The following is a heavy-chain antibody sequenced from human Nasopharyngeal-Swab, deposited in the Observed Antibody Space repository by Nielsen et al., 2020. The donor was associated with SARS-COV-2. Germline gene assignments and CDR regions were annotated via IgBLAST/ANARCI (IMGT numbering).Heavy chain of an antibody. CDR2: LHSDGTST. CDR3: TRGESPVYDAITI. CDR1: GFALSSYW. V-gene: IGHV3-74*01. Sequence: GGSLRLSCAASGFALSSYWMHWVRQTPGKGLVWVSRLHSDGTSTRYADPVKGRFTISRDNAKNTLYLQMDSLRGEDTAVYYCTRGESPVYDAITIWGQGTMVTVSS. J-gene: IGHJ3*02. D-gene: IGHD1-14*01.